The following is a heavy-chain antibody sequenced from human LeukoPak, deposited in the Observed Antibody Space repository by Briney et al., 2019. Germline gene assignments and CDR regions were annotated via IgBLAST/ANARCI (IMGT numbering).Heavy chain of an antibody. CDR3: AKAPLYCSSTSCPTDY. Sequence: GGSLRLSCAASGFTFSDYYMSWIRQAPGKGLEWVSYISSSGSTIYYADSVKGRFTISRDNAKNSQYLQMNSLRAEDTAVYYCAKAPLYCSSTSCPTDYWGQGTLVTVSS. D-gene: IGHD2-2*01. J-gene: IGHJ4*02. CDR1: GFTFSDYY. CDR2: ISSSGSTI. V-gene: IGHV3-11*01.